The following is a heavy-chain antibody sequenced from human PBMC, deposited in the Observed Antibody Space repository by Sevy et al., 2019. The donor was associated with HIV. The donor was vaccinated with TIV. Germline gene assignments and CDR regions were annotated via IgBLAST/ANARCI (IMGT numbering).Heavy chain of an antibody. J-gene: IGHJ6*02. Sequence: GGSLRLSCAASGFTVSSTYMTWVRQAPGKGLEWVSVLYSGGGTYYAGSVKGRFTIPRDNSKNTLFLQLDSLRAEDTAVYYCARDRRIVRSCSGGSCQYFYFGLDVWGQGTTVTVSS. CDR2: LYSGGGT. V-gene: IGHV3-53*01. CDR3: ARDRRIVRSCSGGSCQYFYFGLDV. D-gene: IGHD2-15*01. CDR1: GFTVSSTY.